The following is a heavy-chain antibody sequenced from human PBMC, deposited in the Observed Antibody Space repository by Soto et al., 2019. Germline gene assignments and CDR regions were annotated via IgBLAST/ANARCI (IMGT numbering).Heavy chain of an antibody. Sequence: QVQLQESGPGLVKPSQTLSLTCTVSGASISSGGYYWSWIRQHPGKGLEWIGYIYYSGSTYYNPSLTSRVTISVDTSKSQFSLKLISVTAADTAVYYFARVDYVDLRPFDYWCQGTLVTVSS. V-gene: IGHV4-31*03. CDR1: GASISSGGYY. CDR2: IYYSGST. CDR3: ARVDYVDLRPFDY. J-gene: IGHJ4*02. D-gene: IGHD4-17*01.